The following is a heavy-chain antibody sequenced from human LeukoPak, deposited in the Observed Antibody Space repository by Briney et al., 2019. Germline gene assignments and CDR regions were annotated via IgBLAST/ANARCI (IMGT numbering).Heavy chain of an antibody. CDR2: ISAYNRNT. CDR1: GYTFTSYG. D-gene: IGHD3-9*01. Sequence: ASVKVSCKASGYTFTSYGISWVRQAPGQGLEWMGWISAYNRNTNYAQKLQGRVTMTTDTSTSTAYMELRSLRSDDTAVYYCARWVLTGYYNDYWGQGTLVTVSS. J-gene: IGHJ4*02. V-gene: IGHV1-18*04. CDR3: ARWVLTGYYNDY.